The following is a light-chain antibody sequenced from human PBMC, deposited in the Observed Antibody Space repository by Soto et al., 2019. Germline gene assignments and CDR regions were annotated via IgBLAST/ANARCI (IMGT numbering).Light chain of an antibody. CDR3: RQYENLPT. Sequence: DIQMTQSPSSLSASVGDRVTITCQASQNINNYLNWYQQKTGRDHKLLIYDAANLEGGFPSRFRRSGAGTDFTFTISRLQPEDIATYYCRQYENLPTFGQGTRLEMK. CDR2: DAA. V-gene: IGKV1-33*01. J-gene: IGKJ5*01. CDR1: QNINNY.